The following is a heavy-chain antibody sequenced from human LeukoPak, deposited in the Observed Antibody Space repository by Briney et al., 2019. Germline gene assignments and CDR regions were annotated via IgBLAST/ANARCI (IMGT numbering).Heavy chain of an antibody. V-gene: IGHV6-1*01. J-gene: IGHJ4*02. CDR3: ARWVHKLAHSDS. CDR2: TYYQSKWSN. D-gene: IGHD1-1*01. Sequence: SQTLSLTCAISGDSVSTNSVAWNWIRQSPSRGLEWLGRTYYQSKWSNDYAVSVKSRVMINPDTSKNQFSLQLNSVTPEDTAVYYCARWVHKLAHSDSWGQGTLVTVSS. CDR1: GDSVSTNSVA.